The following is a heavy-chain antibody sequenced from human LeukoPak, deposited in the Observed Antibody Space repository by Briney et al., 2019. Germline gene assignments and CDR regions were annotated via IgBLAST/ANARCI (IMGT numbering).Heavy chain of an antibody. J-gene: IGHJ4*02. Sequence: SETLSLTCSVFGGSVRSTSDHWVWTRQPPGKGLEYIGSIYSSGTTYYNPSLKSRVSMSVDVSNNHFSLKLSSVTAADTAVYYCARHYYDSSGSRRDYYFDYWGPGALVTVSS. CDR3: ARHYYDSSGSRRDYYFDY. CDR2: IYSSGTT. D-gene: IGHD3-22*01. V-gene: IGHV4-39*01. CDR1: GGSVRSTSDH.